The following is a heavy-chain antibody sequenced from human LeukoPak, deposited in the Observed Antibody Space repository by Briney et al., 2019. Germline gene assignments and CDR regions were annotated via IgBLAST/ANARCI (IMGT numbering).Heavy chain of an antibody. Sequence: SETLSLTCTVSGYSISSGYYWGWIRQPPGKGLEWIGSIYHSGSTYYNPSLKSRVTISVDTSKNQFSLKLSSVTAADTAVYYCARVGAYYYDSSGYYSGWGQGTLGTVSS. J-gene: IGHJ4*02. V-gene: IGHV4-38-2*02. CDR3: ARVGAYYYDSSGYYSG. D-gene: IGHD3-22*01. CDR1: GYSISSGYY. CDR2: IYHSGST.